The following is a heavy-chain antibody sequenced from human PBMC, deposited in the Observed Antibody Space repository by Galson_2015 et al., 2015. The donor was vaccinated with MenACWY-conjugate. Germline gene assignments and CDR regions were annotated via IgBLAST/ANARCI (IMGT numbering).Heavy chain of an antibody. CDR3: AKGIRTGNRNAFGV. CDR2: ISGSGDST. CDR1: GSTLSSCA. V-gene: IGHV3-23*01. J-gene: IGHJ3*01. D-gene: IGHD1-14*01. Sequence: SLRLSCAASGSTLSSCAMSWVRQAPAKGLEWVSVISGSGDSTYHADFVKGRFNISRDNSKNTVYLQMNSLRAEDTAVYYCAKGIRTGNRNAFGVWGQGTMVTVSS.